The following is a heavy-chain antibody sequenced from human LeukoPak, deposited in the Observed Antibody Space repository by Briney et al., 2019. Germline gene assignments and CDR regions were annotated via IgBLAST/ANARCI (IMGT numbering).Heavy chain of an antibody. CDR1: GFTFSKFA. V-gene: IGHV3-23*01. CDR3: VFASPAGDS. CDR2: ISASGGNT. D-gene: IGHD2-21*01. J-gene: IGHJ4*02. Sequence: PGGSLRLSCAASGFTFSKFAMNWVRQAPGKGLEWVSGISASGGNTYYADSVKGRFTISRDNSKNMLYLQMNSLRVEDTVVYYCVFASPAGDSWGQGTLVTVSS.